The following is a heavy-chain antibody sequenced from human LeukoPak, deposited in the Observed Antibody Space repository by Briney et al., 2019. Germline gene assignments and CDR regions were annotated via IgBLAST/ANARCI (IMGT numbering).Heavy chain of an antibody. CDR2: IGGTSRSI. CDR3: PREVEEPFDI. D-gene: IGHD1-1*01. J-gene: IGHJ3*02. Sequence: PGGSLRLSCAASRLTFSTFSMNWVRQAPGRGLEWVSSIGGTSRSIYYADSVNGRFTISRDNAKNSLYLQMNSLRAEDTAVYYCPREVEEPFDIWAQGTMVPVSS. CDR1: RLTFSTFS. V-gene: IGHV3-21*01.